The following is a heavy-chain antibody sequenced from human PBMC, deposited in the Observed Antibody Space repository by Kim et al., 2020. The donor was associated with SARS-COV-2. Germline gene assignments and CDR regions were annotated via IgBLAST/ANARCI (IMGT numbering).Heavy chain of an antibody. J-gene: IGHJ4*02. D-gene: IGHD2-21*02. CDR3: ARVSGGDFVRDF. V-gene: IGHV4-31*02. Sequence: YYNPSLKSGVTIAVDTSKNQFALKLNSVTAADTAVYYCARVSGGDFVRDFWGQGTLVTVSS.